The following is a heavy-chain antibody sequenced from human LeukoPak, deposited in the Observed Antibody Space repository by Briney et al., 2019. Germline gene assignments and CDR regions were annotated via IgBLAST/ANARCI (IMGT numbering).Heavy chain of an antibody. J-gene: IGHJ3*02. CDR1: GFTVSSNY. CDR2: IDAGGST. V-gene: IGHV3-53*01. Sequence: GGSLRLSCAASGFTVSSNYMSWVRQPPGKGLEWVSVIDAGGSTYYGDSVKGRFTISRDDSKNTLYLQMNSLRAEDTAVYYCARDFSLARPLDPFDMWGQGTMVTVSS. CDR3: ARDFSLARPLDPFDM. D-gene: IGHD6-6*01.